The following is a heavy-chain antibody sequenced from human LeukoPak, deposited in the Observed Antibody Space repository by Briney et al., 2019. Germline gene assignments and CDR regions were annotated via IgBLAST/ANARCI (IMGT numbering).Heavy chain of an antibody. V-gene: IGHV4-39*07. CDR1: GGSISSSTYY. CDR2: IYYSGST. Sequence: SETLSLTCTVSGGSISSSTYYWGWFRQPPGKGLEWIGSIYYSGSTYYNPSLKSRVTISVDTSKNQFSLKLSSVTAADTAVYYCARVQDWFDPWGQGTLVTVSS. D-gene: IGHD4-11*01. J-gene: IGHJ5*02. CDR3: ARVQDWFDP.